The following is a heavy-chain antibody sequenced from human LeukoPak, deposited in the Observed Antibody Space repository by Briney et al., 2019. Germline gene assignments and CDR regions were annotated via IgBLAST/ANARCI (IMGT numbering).Heavy chain of an antibody. CDR2: IKQDGSEK. J-gene: IGHJ6*03. CDR3: ARDPSYDFWSGYYPYYYYYYMDV. Sequence: GGSLRLSCAASGFTFSSYWMSWVRQAPGKGLEWVANIKQDGSEKYYVDSVKGRFTISRDNAKNSLYLQMNSLRAEDTAVYYCARDPSYDFWSGYYPYYYYYYMDVWGKGTTVTVSS. D-gene: IGHD3-3*01. V-gene: IGHV3-7*01. CDR1: GFTFSSYW.